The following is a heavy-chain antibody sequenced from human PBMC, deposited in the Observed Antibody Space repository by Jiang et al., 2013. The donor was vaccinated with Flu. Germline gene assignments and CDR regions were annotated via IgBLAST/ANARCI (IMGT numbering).Heavy chain of an antibody. Sequence: SGAEVKRPGASVKVSCKASGYTFTVHYIHWVRQAPGQGPEWLGWTNPNSGDTDYAQKFQGRVTMTRDPSITTAYMELGRLRSDDNAVYYCVREGSGAAKYVFDIWGQGTLVTVSS. J-gene: IGHJ3*02. CDR2: TNPNSGDT. D-gene: IGHD2-15*01. CDR1: GYTFTVHY. V-gene: IGHV1-2*02. CDR3: VREGSGAAKYVFDI.